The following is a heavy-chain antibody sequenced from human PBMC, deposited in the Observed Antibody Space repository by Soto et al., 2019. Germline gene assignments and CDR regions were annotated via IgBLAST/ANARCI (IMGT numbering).Heavy chain of an antibody. J-gene: IGHJ6*02. V-gene: IGHV5-51*01. CDR3: ARSSNNVGYYSGMDV. CDR1: GYSFTSYW. CDR2: IYPGDSDT. D-gene: IGHD4-4*01. Sequence: GESLKISCKGSGYSFTSYWIGWVRQMPGKGLEWMGIIYPGDSDTRYSPSFQGQVTISADKSISTAYLQWSSLKASDTAMYYCARSSNNVGYYSGMDVWGQGPTLTVPS.